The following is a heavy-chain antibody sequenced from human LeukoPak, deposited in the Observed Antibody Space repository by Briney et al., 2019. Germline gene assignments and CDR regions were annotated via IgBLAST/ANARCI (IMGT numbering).Heavy chain of an antibody. CDR1: GYTFTGYY. J-gene: IGHJ6*02. D-gene: IGHD2-2*01. CDR3: ARLSSTRSYYYYYYGMDV. V-gene: IGHV1-2*02. Sequence: ASVKVSCKASGYTFTGYYMHWVRQAPGQGLEWMGWINPNSGGTNYAQKFQGRVTMTRNTSISTAYMELSSLRSEDTAVYYCARLSSTRSYYYYYYGMDVWGQGTTVTVSS. CDR2: INPNSGGT.